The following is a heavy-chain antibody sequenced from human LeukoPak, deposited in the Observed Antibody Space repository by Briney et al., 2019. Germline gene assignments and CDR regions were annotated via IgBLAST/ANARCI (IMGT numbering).Heavy chain of an antibody. D-gene: IGHD6-19*01. V-gene: IGHV3-30*18. CDR1: GFTFSSYG. CDR2: ISYDGSFI. J-gene: IGHJ5*02. CDR3: AKIAVPGKAYNYVDP. Sequence: GGSLRLSCAASGFTFSSYGMHWVRRAPGKGLEWVAVISYDGSFIKYADSVEGRFTISRDNSKNTLYLQMNSLRPEDTAVYCCAKIAVPGKAYNYVDPWGQGTLVTVAS.